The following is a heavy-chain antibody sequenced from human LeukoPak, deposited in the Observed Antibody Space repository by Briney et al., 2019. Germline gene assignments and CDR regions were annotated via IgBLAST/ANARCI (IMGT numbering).Heavy chain of an antibody. CDR3: ARVGATEGFDY. CDR1: GGSVSSGNYY. J-gene: IGHJ4*02. Sequence: PSETLSLTCTGSGGSVSSGNYYWSWIRQPAGEGLEWIGRIYPSGNTNYNPSLKSRVTISMDTSKNRISLEVTSVTAADTAVYYCARVGATEGFDYWGQGTLVTVSS. CDR2: IYPSGNT. D-gene: IGHD1-26*01. V-gene: IGHV4-61*02.